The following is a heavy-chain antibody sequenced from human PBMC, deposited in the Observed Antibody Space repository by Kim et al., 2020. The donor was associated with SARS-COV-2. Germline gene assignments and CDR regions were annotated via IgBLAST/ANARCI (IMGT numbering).Heavy chain of an antibody. J-gene: IGHJ4*02. V-gene: IGHV3-23*01. D-gene: IGHD3-22*01. CDR3: AKDHPSSGWPAFDS. Sequence: GGSLRLSCTASGFTFSRRAMSWVRQAPGKGLEWVASVNNGGNAYYADSVKGRFTVSRDITKDTLSLQMNSLRAEDTALYYCAKDHPSSGWPAFDSWGQGTRVTLAS. CDR1: GFTFSRRA. CDR2: VNNGGNA.